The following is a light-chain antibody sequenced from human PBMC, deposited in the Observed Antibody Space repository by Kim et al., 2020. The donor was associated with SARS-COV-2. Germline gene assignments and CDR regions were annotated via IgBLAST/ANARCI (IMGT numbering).Light chain of an antibody. CDR1: QSVLSSSNKHH. CDR2: WAF. J-gene: IGKJ1*01. Sequence: DILMTQSPDSLAVSLGERATINCKSSQSVLSSSNKHHLSWYQQKPGQPPKLLIYWAFTRQLGVPDRFSGSGSGTDFTLTISSLQAEDVALYYCQQSYSSPWTFGQGTKVDIK. CDR3: QQSYSSPWT. V-gene: IGKV4-1*01.